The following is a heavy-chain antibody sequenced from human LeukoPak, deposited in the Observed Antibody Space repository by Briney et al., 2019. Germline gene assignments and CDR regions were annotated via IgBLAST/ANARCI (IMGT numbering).Heavy chain of an antibody. CDR2: IYYSGST. J-gene: IGHJ3*02. CDR3: ARRAPTYYYDSSNAFDI. CDR1: RGSISSYY. D-gene: IGHD3-22*01. V-gene: IGHV4-59*08. Sequence: SETLSLTRTVSRGSISSYYWSWIRQPPGKGLEWIGYIYYSGSTNYNPSLKSRVTISVDTSKNQFSLKLSSVTAADTAVYYCARRAPTYYYDSSNAFDIWGQGTMVTVSS.